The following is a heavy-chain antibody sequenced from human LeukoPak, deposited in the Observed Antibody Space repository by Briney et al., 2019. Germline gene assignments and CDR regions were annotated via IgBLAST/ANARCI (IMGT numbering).Heavy chain of an antibody. J-gene: IGHJ4*02. Sequence: ASVKVSCKGSGYTFTSYAMHWVRQAPGQRLEWMGWINAGNGNTKNSQKFQGRVTITRDTSASTAYMELSSLRSEDTAVYYCASGGDIVATEMNYWGQGTLVTVSS. V-gene: IGHV1-3*01. CDR3: ASGGDIVATEMNY. D-gene: IGHD5-12*01. CDR2: INAGNGNT. CDR1: GYTFTSYA.